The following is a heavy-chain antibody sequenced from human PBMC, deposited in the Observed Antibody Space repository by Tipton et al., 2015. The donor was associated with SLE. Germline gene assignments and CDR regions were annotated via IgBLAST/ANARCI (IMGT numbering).Heavy chain of an antibody. D-gene: IGHD4-17*01. J-gene: IGHJ2*01. CDR3: ARDPAFTDYVPGWYFDL. CDR1: GGTFSTYS. CDR2: IIPTFGTT. V-gene: IGHV1-69*05. Sequence: QSGPEVKKPGSSVKVSCKASGGTFSTYSIAWVRQAPGQGLEWMGGIIPTFGTTDYAQKFQGRVSISTDGSTSTAYMELSSLTSEDTAVYHCARDPAFTDYVPGWYFDLWGRGTLVTVSS.